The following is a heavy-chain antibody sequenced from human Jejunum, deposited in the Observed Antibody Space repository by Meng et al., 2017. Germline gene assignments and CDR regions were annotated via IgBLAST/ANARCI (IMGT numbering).Heavy chain of an antibody. Sequence: GGSLRLSCAASGFTFDDYAMHWVRQLPGKGLEWVSGITWNSGGIVYADSVRGRFTISRDNAKHSLYLQMNSLRVEDTALYYCAKGVHSSSWYSPLRFDPWGQGTLVTVSS. CDR3: AKGVHSSSWYSPLRFDP. CDR1: GFTFDDYA. D-gene: IGHD6-13*01. CDR2: ITWNSGGI. J-gene: IGHJ5*02. V-gene: IGHV3-9*01.